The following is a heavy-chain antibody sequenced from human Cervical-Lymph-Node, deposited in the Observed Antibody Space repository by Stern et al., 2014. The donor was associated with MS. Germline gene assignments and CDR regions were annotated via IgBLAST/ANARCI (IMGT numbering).Heavy chain of an antibody. D-gene: IGHD3-22*01. CDR2: ISAYNGNT. CDR1: PPPPTPPG. V-gene: IGHV1-18*04. J-gene: IGHJ4*02. CDR3: ARAHSSGYYTGGY. Sequence: VQLVQSGAEVKKPGASVKVSCKVPPPPPTPPGIRPPRQAPGQGLEWMGWISAYNGNTNYAQKLQGRVTMTTDTSTSTAYMELRSLRSDDTAVYYCARAHSSGYYTGGYWGQGTLVTVSS.